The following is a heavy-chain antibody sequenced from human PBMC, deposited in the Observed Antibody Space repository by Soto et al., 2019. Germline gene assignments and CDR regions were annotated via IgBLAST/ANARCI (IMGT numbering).Heavy chain of an antibody. CDR3: ARTVGAAYYFDF. CDR1: GDSMTKYY. D-gene: IGHD1-26*01. V-gene: IGHV4-4*07. J-gene: IGHJ4*02. Sequence: QVQLQESGPGLVKPSETLSLTCTVSGDSMTKYYWSWIRQPAGKGLEWIGRIYTSGSTNYNPSLKSRVTMSIDTYNNHFSLKLKSVTAADTAVYYCARTVGAAYYFDFWGQGALVTVSS. CDR2: IYTSGST.